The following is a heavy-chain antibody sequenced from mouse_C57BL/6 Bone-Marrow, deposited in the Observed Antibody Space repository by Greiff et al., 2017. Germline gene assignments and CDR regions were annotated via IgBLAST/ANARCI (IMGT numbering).Heavy chain of an antibody. CDR1: GYTFTSYW. CDR2: IYPSDSET. J-gene: IGHJ4*01. V-gene: IGHV1-61*01. D-gene: IGHD2-5*01. Sequence: VQLQQPGAELVRPGSSVKLSCKASGYTFTSYWMDWVKQRPGQGLEWIGNIYPSDSETHYNQKFKDKATLTVDKSSSTAYMQLSSLTSEDSAVYYCARGPYYSNYDAMDYWGQGTSVTVSS. CDR3: ARGPYYSNYDAMDY.